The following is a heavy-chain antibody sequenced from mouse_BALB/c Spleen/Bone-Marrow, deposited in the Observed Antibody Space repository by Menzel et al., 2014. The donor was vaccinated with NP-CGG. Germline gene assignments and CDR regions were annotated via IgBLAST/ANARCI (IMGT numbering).Heavy chain of an antibody. V-gene: IGHV7-3*02. CDR1: GFTFTDYY. J-gene: IGHJ2*01. CDR3: ARDKGRVFFDY. CDR2: IRNKANGYTT. Sequence: EVKLVESGGGLVQPGGSLRLSCATSGFTFTDYYMNWVRQPPGKALEWLGSIRNKANGYTTEYSASVKSRFTISRDNSQNILYLQMNTLRADDSATYYCARDKGRVFFDYWGQGTTLTVSS.